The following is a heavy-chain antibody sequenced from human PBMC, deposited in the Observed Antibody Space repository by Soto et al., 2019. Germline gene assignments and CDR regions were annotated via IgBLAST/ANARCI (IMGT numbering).Heavy chain of an antibody. CDR3: ARIRSTSCSYYMDI. Sequence: SGPTLVNPTQTLTLTCTFSGFSLSTSGMCVSWIRQPPGKALEWLARIDWDDDKYYSTSLKTRLTISKDTSKNQVVLTMTNMDPVDTATYYCARIRSTSCSYYMDIWGKGTTVTVSS. CDR2: IDWDDDK. V-gene: IGHV2-70*11. J-gene: IGHJ6*03. CDR1: GFSLSTSGMC. D-gene: IGHD2-2*01.